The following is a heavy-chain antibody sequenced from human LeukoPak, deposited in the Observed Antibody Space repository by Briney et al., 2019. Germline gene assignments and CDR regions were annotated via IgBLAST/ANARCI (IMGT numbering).Heavy chain of an antibody. CDR2: INHSGST. J-gene: IGHJ6*02. V-gene: IGHV4-34*01. D-gene: IGHD2-2*01. CDR1: GGSFSGYY. Sequence: PSETQSLTCAVYGGSFSGYYWSWIRQPPGKGPEWIGEINHSGSTNYNPSLKSRVTISVDTSKNQFSLKLSSVTAADTAVYYCARERYCSSTSCYDYYYYGMDVWGQGTTVTVSS. CDR3: ARERYCSSTSCYDYYYYGMDV.